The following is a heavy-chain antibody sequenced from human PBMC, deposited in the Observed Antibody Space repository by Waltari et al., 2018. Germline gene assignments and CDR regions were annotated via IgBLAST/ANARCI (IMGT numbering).Heavy chain of an antibody. J-gene: IGHJ4*02. D-gene: IGHD1-26*01. V-gene: IGHV1-24*01. CDR1: GYTLTELS. CDR3: ATDGDRGSYQS. Sequence: QVQLVQSGAEVKKPGASVKVSCKVSGYTLTELSMHWVRQAPGQGLEWMGGLELEDGKTTYARQCQGRDDRTEEASTDTAYMALSGLRSGDAAVDYCATDGDRGSYQSWGQGTLVTVSS. CDR2: LELEDGKT.